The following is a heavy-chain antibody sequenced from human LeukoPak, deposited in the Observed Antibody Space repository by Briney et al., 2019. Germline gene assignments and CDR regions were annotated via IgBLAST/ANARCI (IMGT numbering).Heavy chain of an antibody. CDR2: IHYSGRT. D-gene: IGHD2/OR15-2a*01. Sequence: NASETPSLTCTVSGGSISISSYYWGWIRQPPGKGLEYIGSIHYSGRTYYNPSLDSRVTISVDTSKNQFSLKLSSVTAADTAVYYCARAFRARYFDLWGRGTLVTVSS. CDR1: GGSISISSYY. CDR3: ARAFRARYFDL. V-gene: IGHV4-39*01. J-gene: IGHJ2*01.